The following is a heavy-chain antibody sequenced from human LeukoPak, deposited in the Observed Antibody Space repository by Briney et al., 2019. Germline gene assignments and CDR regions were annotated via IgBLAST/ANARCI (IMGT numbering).Heavy chain of an antibody. J-gene: IGHJ5*02. Sequence: GGSLRLSCAASGFTFSSYEMNWVRQAPGKGLEWVSYISSSGSTIYYADSVKGRFTISRDNAKNSLCLQMNSLRAEDTAVYYCARVWWFGELSYGFDPWGQGTLVTVSS. CDR1: GFTFSSYE. CDR2: ISSSGSTI. V-gene: IGHV3-48*03. CDR3: ARVWWFGELSYGFDP. D-gene: IGHD3-10*01.